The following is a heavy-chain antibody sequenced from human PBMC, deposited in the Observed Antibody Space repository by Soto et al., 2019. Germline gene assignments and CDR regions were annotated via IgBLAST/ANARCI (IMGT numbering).Heavy chain of an antibody. D-gene: IGHD3-22*01. CDR3: ARGTYYYDSSGYRHFDY. J-gene: IGHJ4*02. CDR2: IYPGDSDT. Sequence: GESLKISCKGSGYSFTSYWIGWVRQMPGKGLEWMGIIYPGDSDTRYSPSFQGQVTRSADKSISTAYLQWSSLKASDTAMYYCARGTYYYDSSGYRHFDYWGQGTLVTVSS. CDR1: GYSFTSYW. V-gene: IGHV5-51*01.